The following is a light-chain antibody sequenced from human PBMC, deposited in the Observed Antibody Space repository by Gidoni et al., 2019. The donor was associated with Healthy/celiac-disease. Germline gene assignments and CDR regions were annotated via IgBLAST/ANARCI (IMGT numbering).Light chain of an antibody. Sequence: DIVLTQCPLSLPVTPGEPASISCRSSQSLLHSNGYNYLDWYLQKPGQSPQLLIYLGSNRASGVPDRFSGSGSGTDFTLKISRVEAEDVGVYYCMQDLQTPITFGPGTKVDIK. CDR2: LGS. CDR1: QSLLHSNGYNY. CDR3: MQDLQTPIT. J-gene: IGKJ3*01. V-gene: IGKV2-28*01.